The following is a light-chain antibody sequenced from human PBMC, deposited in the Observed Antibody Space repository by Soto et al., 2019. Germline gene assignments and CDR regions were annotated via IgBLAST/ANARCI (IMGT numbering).Light chain of an antibody. V-gene: IGKV1-5*03. CDR1: QSISSW. Sequence: DIQMTQSPSTLSASVGDRVTITCRASQSISSWLAWYQQTPGKAPKVVIYKASALESGVPSRFSGSKSGSEFTLTISNLQPYDFATYYCQQYSEYPWTFGQGTRVE. CDR3: QQYSEYPWT. J-gene: IGKJ1*01. CDR2: KAS.